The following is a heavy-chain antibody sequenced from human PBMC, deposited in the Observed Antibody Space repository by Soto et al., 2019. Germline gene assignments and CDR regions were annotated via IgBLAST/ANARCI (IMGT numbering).Heavy chain of an antibody. V-gene: IGHV1-18*01. J-gene: IGHJ5*02. D-gene: IGHD2-15*01. CDR1: GYTFTSYG. Sequence: QVQLVQSGAEVKKPGASVKVSCKASGYTFTSYGISWVRQAPGQGLEWMGWISAYNGNTNYAQKLQGRVTMTTETSTSTAYMELRSLRSDDTAVYYCAREFGDCSGGSCHIRFDPWGQGTLVTVSS. CDR2: ISAYNGNT. CDR3: AREFGDCSGGSCHIRFDP.